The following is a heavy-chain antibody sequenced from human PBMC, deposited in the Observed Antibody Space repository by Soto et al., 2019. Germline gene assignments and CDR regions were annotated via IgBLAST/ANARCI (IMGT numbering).Heavy chain of an antibody. Sequence: EVQLVESGGGLVQPGGSLRLSCAASGFTFSSYWMHWVRQAPGKGLVWVSRINSDGSSTSYADSVKGRFTISRDNAKNTLYLQMNSLRAEDTAVYYCASTSGWYGGFGFAFDIWGQGTMVTVSS. CDR3: ASTSGWYGGFGFAFDI. CDR1: GFTFSSYW. CDR2: INSDGSST. D-gene: IGHD6-19*01. J-gene: IGHJ3*02. V-gene: IGHV3-74*01.